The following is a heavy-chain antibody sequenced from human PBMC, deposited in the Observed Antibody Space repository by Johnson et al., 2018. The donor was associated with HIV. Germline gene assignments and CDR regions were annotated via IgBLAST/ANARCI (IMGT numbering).Heavy chain of an antibody. CDR3: ARSAYDYDNSGNRGDVFDI. V-gene: IGHV3-11*04. D-gene: IGHD3-22*01. CDR2: ISSSGSTI. J-gene: IGHJ3*02. Sequence: QVQLVESGGGLVKPGGSLRLSCAASGFNFSDYYMSWIRQAPGKGLERVSYISSSGSTIYYADSMKGRFTISRDNAKNSLYLQMNSPRAEDTAVYYCARSAYDYDNSGNRGDVFDIWGQGTMVTVSS. CDR1: GFNFSDYY.